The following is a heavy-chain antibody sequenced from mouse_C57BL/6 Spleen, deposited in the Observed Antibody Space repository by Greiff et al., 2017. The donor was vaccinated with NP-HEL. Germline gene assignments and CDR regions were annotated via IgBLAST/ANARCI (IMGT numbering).Heavy chain of an antibody. CDR1: GFNIKDYY. V-gene: IGHV14-1*01. CDR2: IDPEDGDT. CDR3: TTLYYGSRRGEYFDV. D-gene: IGHD1-1*01. Sequence: EVKVVESGAELVRPGASVKLSCTASGFNIKDYYMHWVKQRPEQGLEWIGRIDPEDGDTEYAPKFQGKATLTADTSSNTAYLQLSSLTSEDTAVYYCTTLYYGSRRGEYFDVWGTGTTVTVSS. J-gene: IGHJ1*03.